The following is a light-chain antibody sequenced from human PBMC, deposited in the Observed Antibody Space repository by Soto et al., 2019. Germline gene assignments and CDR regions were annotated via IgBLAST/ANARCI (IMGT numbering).Light chain of an antibody. J-gene: IGLJ2*01. Sequence: QSALTQPASVSGSPGQSITISCTGTSSDVGAYNFVSWYHHHPGRAPKLMIYNVSARPSGVSNRFSGSKSGNTASLTISGLQAEDESDYYGSSYTRSSTVVFGGGTKLPVL. CDR1: SSDVGAYNF. CDR3: SSYTRSSTVV. V-gene: IGLV2-14*03. CDR2: NVS.